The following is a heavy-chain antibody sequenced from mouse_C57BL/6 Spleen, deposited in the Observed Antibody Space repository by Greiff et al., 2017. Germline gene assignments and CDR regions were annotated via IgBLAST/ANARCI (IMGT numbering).Heavy chain of an antibody. Sequence: EVKLMESGGGLVQPGGSMKLSCVASGFTFSNYWMNWVRQSPEKGLEWVAQIRLKSDNYATHYAESVKGRFTISRDDSKSSVYLQMNNLRAEDTGIYYCTGGYGNFYYYAMDYWGQGTSVTVSS. J-gene: IGHJ4*01. V-gene: IGHV6-3*01. D-gene: IGHD2-1*01. CDR2: IRLKSDNYAT. CDR3: TGGYGNFYYYAMDY. CDR1: GFTFSNYW.